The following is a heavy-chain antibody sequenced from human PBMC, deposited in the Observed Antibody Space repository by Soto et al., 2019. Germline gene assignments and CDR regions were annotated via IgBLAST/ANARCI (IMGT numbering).Heavy chain of an antibody. V-gene: IGHV3-30*03. Sequence: QVQLVESGGGVVQPGRSLRLSCAASGFTFSSYGMHWVRQAPGKGLEWVAVISYDGSNKYYADSVKGRFTISRDNSKNTLYLQRNSLRAEDTAVYYCWYYYDSSGYYEPFDYWGQGTLVTVSS. CDR1: GFTFSSYG. CDR3: WYYYDSSGYYEPFDY. J-gene: IGHJ4*02. D-gene: IGHD3-22*01. CDR2: ISYDGSNK.